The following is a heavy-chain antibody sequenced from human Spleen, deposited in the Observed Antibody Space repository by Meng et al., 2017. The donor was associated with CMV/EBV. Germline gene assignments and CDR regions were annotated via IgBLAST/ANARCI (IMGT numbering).Heavy chain of an antibody. D-gene: IGHD4-23*01. CDR1: GYTFTNYA. J-gene: IGHJ6*02. Sequence: ASVKVSCKASGYTFTNYAFSWVRQAPGQGLEWMGWISAYNGDTMVANLQGRVTVTTDTSTSTAYMELRSLTSDDTAVYYCARDGLTVGPAMDVWGQGTTVTVSS. V-gene: IGHV1-18*01. CDR3: ARDGLTVGPAMDV. CDR2: ISAYNGDT.